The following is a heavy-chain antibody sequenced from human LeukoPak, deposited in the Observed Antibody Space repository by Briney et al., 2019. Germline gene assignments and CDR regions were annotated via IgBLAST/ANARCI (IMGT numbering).Heavy chain of an antibody. CDR3: ARAYSNFDY. J-gene: IGHJ4*02. D-gene: IGHD2-21*01. V-gene: IGHV1-46*01. CDR2: INPSGGST. Sequence: ASVKVSCKASGYSFITFYLNWVRQAPGQGLEWMGRINPSGGSTSYAQKFQGRVTMTRGTSTSTVYMELSSLRSEDTAVYYCARAYSNFDYWGQGTLVTVSS. CDR1: GYSFITFY.